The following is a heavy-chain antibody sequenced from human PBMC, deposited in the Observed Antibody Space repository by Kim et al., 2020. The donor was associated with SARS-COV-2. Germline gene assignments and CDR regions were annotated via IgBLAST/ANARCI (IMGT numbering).Heavy chain of an antibody. V-gene: IGHV4-39*01. Sequence: KSRVTISVDTSKNQFSLKLSSVTAADTAVYYCAGNVLRFLEWLSTNWFDPWGQGTLVTVSS. CDR3: AGNVLRFLEWLSTNWFDP. D-gene: IGHD3-3*01. J-gene: IGHJ5*02.